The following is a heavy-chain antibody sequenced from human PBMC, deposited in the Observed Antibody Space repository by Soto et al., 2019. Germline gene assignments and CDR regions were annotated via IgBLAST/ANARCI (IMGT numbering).Heavy chain of an antibody. CDR1: GFSLSTSGVA. Sequence: QITLKESGPTLVKPTQTLTLTCTFSGFSLSTSGVAVGWIRQPPGKALEWLALIYWDDTRRYSPSLLSRLTITKDTSKNQVVLTMTSMDPVDTATYYCAHRRKGTDQATFWCQGMLVTVSS. CDR3: AHRRKGTDQATF. CDR2: IYWDDTR. V-gene: IGHV2-5*02. D-gene: IGHD2-2*01. J-gene: IGHJ4*02.